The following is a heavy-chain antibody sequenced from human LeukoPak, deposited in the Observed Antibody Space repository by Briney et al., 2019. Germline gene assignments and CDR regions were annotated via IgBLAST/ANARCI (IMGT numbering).Heavy chain of an antibody. CDR3: AKSGYNRFDY. V-gene: IGHV3-23*01. D-gene: IGHD5-24*01. CDR1: GFTFSSSA. CDR2: ISGSGSGGST. J-gene: IGHJ4*02. Sequence: GGSLRLSCAASGFTFSSSAMSWVRQAPGKGVEWVSSISGSGSGGSTYYADSVKGRFTISRDNSKNTLYLQMNSLIAEDTAVYYCAKSGYNRFDYWGQGTRVTVSS.